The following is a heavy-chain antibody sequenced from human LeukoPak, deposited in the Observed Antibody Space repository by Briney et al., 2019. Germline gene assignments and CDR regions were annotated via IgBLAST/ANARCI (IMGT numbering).Heavy chain of an antibody. Sequence: PGGSLRLSCAASGFTFSTYWMHWVRQAPGKGLVWVSRISSDGGNTLYADSVKGRFTIYRDNINDTMYLQMDSLRGEDTAVYYCAREWELRGAYYMDVWGKGTTVTVSS. CDR2: ISSDGGNT. CDR3: AREWELRGAYYMDV. V-gene: IGHV3-74*01. J-gene: IGHJ6*03. D-gene: IGHD1-26*01. CDR1: GFTFSTYW.